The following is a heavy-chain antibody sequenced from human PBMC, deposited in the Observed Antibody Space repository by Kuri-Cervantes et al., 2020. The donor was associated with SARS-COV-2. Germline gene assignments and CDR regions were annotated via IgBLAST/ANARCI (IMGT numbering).Heavy chain of an antibody. CDR2: IIPLFSTT. V-gene: IGHV1-69*05. J-gene: IGHJ3*02. D-gene: IGHD5-18*01. Sequence: SVKVSCKASGRTFSNYAFSWVRQAPGQGLEWMGGIIPLFSTTNYAQRFQGRVTITMDESTNTVYMELSSLTSEDTAVYYCARDCTSFGYSYGHAFDIWGQGTMVTVSS. CDR3: ARDCTSFGYSYGHAFDI. CDR1: GRTFSNYA.